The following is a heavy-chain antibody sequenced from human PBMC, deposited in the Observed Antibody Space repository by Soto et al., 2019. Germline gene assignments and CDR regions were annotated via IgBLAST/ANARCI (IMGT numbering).Heavy chain of an antibody. CDR3: ARPKRSGYDRGDSYYHTMDV. CDR2: ILPMFGAI. J-gene: IGHJ6*01. Sequence: QVQLVQSGAEVKNSGSSVKVSCKASGGTSSNFVITWVRQVPGQGLEWLGGILPMFGAIKYAQKFQDRLTITADRSTNPASMAVGSLRSEDTAVYYCARPKRSGYDRGDSYYHTMDVWGHGTTVTVS. V-gene: IGHV1-69*06. D-gene: IGHD3-22*01. CDR1: GGTSSNFV.